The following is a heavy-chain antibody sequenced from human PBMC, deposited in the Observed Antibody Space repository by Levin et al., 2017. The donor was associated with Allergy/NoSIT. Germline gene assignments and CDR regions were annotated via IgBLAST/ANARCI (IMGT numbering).Heavy chain of an antibody. J-gene: IGHJ3*02. CDR3: ARAFGSSWYLGDNAFDI. D-gene: IGHD6-13*01. CDR2: INWNGGST. Sequence: GESLKISCAASGFTFDDYGMSWVRQAPGKGLEWVSGINWNGGSTGYADSVKGRFTISRDNAKNSLYLQMNSLRAEDTALYHCARAFGSSWYLGDNAFDIWGQGTMVTVSS. CDR1: GFTFDDYG. V-gene: IGHV3-20*01.